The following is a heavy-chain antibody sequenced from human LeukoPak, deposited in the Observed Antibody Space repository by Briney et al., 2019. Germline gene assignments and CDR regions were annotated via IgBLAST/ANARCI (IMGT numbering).Heavy chain of an antibody. V-gene: IGHV1-2*02. J-gene: IGHJ4*02. CDR3: ASPAGSNYDVLTGPGYCDY. CDR2: INPNSGAT. D-gene: IGHD3-9*01. CDR1: GYIFTDYY. Sequence: ASVKVSCKASGYIFTDYYMHWVRQAPGQGLEWLGWINPNSGATNYAQKFQGRVTMTRDTSITTVYMELRSLISDDTAVYYCASPAGSNYDVLTGPGYCDYWGRGTLVTVSS.